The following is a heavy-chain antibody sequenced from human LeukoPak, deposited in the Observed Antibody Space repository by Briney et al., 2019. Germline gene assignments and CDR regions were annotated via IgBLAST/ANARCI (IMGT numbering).Heavy chain of an antibody. J-gene: IGHJ6*02. V-gene: IGHV5-51*03. Sequence: GESLKTSCKGSGYSFTSYWIGWVRQTPGKGLGWFGIFYRGDADTRYSPSFQGQVTISADKSISTAYLQWSSLKASDTAMYYCARAGSGSWHGMDVWGEGTTVTVS. CDR2: FYRGDADT. CDR1: GYSFTSYW. CDR3: ARAGSGSWHGMDV. D-gene: IGHD2-15*01.